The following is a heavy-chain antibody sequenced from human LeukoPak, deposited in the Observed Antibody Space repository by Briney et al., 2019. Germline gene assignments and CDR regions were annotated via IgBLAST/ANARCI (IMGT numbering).Heavy chain of an antibody. CDR3: AKSNGYGLVDI. Sequence: TSETLSLTCAVYGGSFSGYYWSWIRQPPGKGLEWIGEINHSGSTNYNPSLKSRVTISVDTSKNQFSLKLNSVTAADTAVYYCAKSNGYGLVDIWGQGTMVTVSS. D-gene: IGHD3-10*01. J-gene: IGHJ3*02. CDR2: INHSGST. CDR1: GGSFSGYY. V-gene: IGHV4-34*01.